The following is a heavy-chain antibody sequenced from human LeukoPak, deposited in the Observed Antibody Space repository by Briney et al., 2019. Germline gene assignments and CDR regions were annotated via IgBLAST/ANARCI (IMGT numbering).Heavy chain of an antibody. V-gene: IGHV4-34*01. CDR3: ARSYGYEPYFDY. CDR2: INHSGST. Sequence: KSSETLSLTCAVYGGSFSGYYWSWIRQPPGKGLEWIGEINHSGSTNYNPSLESRVTISVDTSKNQFSLNLSSVTAADTAVYYCARSYGYEPYFDYWGQGTLVTVSS. D-gene: IGHD5-18*01. J-gene: IGHJ4*02. CDR1: GGSFSGYY.